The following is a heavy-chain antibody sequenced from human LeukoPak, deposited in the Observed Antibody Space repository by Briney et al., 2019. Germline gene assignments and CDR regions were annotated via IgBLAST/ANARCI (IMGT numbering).Heavy chain of an antibody. Sequence: GGSLRLSCAASGFTFSSYSMNWVRQAPGKGLECVSSIISSSSYIYYADSVKGRFTISRDNAKNSLYLQMNSLRAEDTAVYYCARDRAGGYYYYGMDVWGQGTTVTVSS. CDR2: IISSSSYI. J-gene: IGHJ6*02. CDR1: GFTFSSYS. V-gene: IGHV3-21*01. D-gene: IGHD3-10*01. CDR3: ARDRAGGYYYYGMDV.